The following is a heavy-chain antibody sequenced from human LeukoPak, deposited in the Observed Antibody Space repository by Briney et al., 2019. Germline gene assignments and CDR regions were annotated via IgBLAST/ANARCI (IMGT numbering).Heavy chain of an antibody. J-gene: IGHJ4*02. D-gene: IGHD2-2*01. V-gene: IGHV3-30*04. CDR2: ISDDGSNK. CDR1: GFTFSTYA. Sequence: GGSLRLSCAASGFTFSTYAMHWVRQPPGKGLEWVAVISDDGSNKYYADSVKGRFTISRDNSKNTLDLQMNSLRAEDTAVYYCARERVGYCSSISCDGFDYWGQGTLVTVSS. CDR3: ARERVGYCSSISCDGFDY.